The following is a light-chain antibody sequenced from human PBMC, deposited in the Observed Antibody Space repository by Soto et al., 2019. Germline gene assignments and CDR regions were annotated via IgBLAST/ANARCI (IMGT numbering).Light chain of an antibody. V-gene: IGLV2-11*01. Sequence: QFVLTQSRSVSGSPGQSVTISCTGTSSDVGGYNYVSWYQQHPGKAPKLMIYDVSKRPSGVPDRFSGSKSGNTASLTISGLQAEDEADYYCCSYAGSYTYVFGTGTKVTVL. CDR1: SSDVGGYNY. CDR3: CSYAGSYTYV. CDR2: DVS. J-gene: IGLJ1*01.